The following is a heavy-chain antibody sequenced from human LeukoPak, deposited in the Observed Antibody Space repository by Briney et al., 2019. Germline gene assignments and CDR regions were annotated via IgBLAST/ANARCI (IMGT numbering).Heavy chain of an antibody. J-gene: IGHJ4*02. CDR2: IYSGGST. D-gene: IGHD7-27*01. CDR3: ARDGTGDRWGHFDY. Sequence: QSGVSLRLSCAASGFTVSSNYMSWVRQAPGKGLEWVSVIYSGGSTYYADSVKGRFTISRDNSKNTLYLQMNSLRAEDTAVYYCARDGTGDRWGHFDYWGQGTLVTVSS. V-gene: IGHV3-53*01. CDR1: GFTVSSNY.